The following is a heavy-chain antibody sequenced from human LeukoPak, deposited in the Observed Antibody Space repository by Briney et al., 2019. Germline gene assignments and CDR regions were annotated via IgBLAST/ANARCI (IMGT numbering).Heavy chain of an antibody. J-gene: IGHJ4*02. V-gene: IGHV5-51*01. CDR3: ARLYDSSAYPFDY. Sequence: GESLKISCKGSGYSFTSYWIAWVRQMPGKGLEWMGIIYPGDSDTRYSPSFQGQVTVSVDKSISTAYLQWSSLKASDTAVYHRARLYDSSAYPFDYWGQGTLVTVSS. CDR2: IYPGDSDT. D-gene: IGHD3-22*01. CDR1: GYSFTSYW.